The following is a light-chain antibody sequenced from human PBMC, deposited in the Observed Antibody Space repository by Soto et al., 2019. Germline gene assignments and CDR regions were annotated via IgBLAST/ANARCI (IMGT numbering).Light chain of an antibody. J-gene: IGKJ1*01. CDR3: QQYGSSPT. V-gene: IGKV3-20*01. Sequence: EIVLTQSPGTLSLSPGERATLSCRASQSVSSSYLAWYQQKPVQAPRLLIYGASSGATGLPDRFSCSGSGTDFTLTISRLETDDFAVYYCQQYGSSPTFGQGTKVEIK. CDR1: QSVSSSY. CDR2: GAS.